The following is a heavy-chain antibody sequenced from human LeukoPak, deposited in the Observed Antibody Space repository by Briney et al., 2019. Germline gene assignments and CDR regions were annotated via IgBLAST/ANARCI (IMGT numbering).Heavy chain of an antibody. V-gene: IGHV3-23*01. Sequence: PGGSLRLSCAASGFTFSSYSMSWVRQAPGKGLEWVSDITDSGTTAYYADAVKGRFIVSRDNSKNTLYLQMNSLRVEDTAVYYCAGRTGAYWGQGTQVLVSS. CDR1: GFTFSSYS. J-gene: IGHJ4*02. CDR3: AGRTGAY. D-gene: IGHD1-26*01. CDR2: ITDSGTTA.